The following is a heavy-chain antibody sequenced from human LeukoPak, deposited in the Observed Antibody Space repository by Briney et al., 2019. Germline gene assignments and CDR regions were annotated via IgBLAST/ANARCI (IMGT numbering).Heavy chain of an antibody. CDR1: GFTFSSSS. CDR3: ASERYNWNYAFDY. V-gene: IGHV3-21*01. CDR2: ISSGSSYI. J-gene: IGHJ4*02. D-gene: IGHD1-7*01. Sequence: GGSLRLSCAASGFTFSSSSMNWVRQAPGKGLEWVSSISSGSSYIYYADPLKGRLTVSRDNAKNSLYLQMNSLRAEDTAVYYCASERYNWNYAFDYWGQGILVTVSS.